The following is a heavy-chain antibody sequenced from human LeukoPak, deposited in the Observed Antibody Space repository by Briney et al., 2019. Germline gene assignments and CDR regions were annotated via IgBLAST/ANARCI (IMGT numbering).Heavy chain of an antibody. CDR3: ARGGGGATTYWFDP. CDR1: GYSISSGYY. V-gene: IGHV4-38-2*02. D-gene: IGHD1-26*01. CDR2: IYHSGST. Sequence: PSETLSLTCTVSGYSISSGYYWGWIRQPPGKGLEWIGSIYHSGSTYYNPSLKSRVTISVDTSKNQFSLKLSSVTAADTAVYYCARGGGGATTYWFDPWGQGTLVTVSS. J-gene: IGHJ5*02.